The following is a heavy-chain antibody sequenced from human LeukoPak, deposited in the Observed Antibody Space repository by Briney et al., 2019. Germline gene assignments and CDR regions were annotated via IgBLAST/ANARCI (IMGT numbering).Heavy chain of an antibody. CDR3: AKSGDQVTVTKLDY. D-gene: IGHD4-17*01. V-gene: IGHV3-23*01. J-gene: IGHJ4*02. Sequence: GGSLRLSCAASGFTFSNYVMSWVRQAPGKGLEWVSGISGSGGSTFYADSVKGRFTISRDNSKNTLYLEMNSLRAEDTALFYCAKSGDQVTVTKLDYWGQGPWSPSPQ. CDR1: GFTFSNYV. CDR2: ISGSGGST.